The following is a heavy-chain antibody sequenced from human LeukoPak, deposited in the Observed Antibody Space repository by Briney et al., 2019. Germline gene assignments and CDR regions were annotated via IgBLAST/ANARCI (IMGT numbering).Heavy chain of an antibody. CDR3: AKDVSAGSSWSPYFDY. J-gene: IGHJ4*02. CDR2: ISYDGSNK. Sequence: PGGSLRLSCAASGFTFSSYGMHWVRQASGKGLEWVAVISYDGSNKYYADSVKGRFTISRDNSKNTLYLQMNSLRAEDTAVYYCAKDVSAGSSWSPYFDYWGQGTLVTVSS. V-gene: IGHV3-30*18. CDR1: GFTFSSYG. D-gene: IGHD6-13*01.